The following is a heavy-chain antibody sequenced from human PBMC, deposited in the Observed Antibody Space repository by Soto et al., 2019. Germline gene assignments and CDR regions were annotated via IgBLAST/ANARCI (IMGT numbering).Heavy chain of an antibody. CDR2: IYYGGST. CDR3: AKDLGSDWFHYNWFDP. V-gene: IGHV4-39*02. J-gene: IGHJ5*02. Sequence: PSETLSLTCTVSGGSISSSNYYWGWIRQPPGKGLEWIGTIYYGGSTYYNPSLKSRVTISVDTSKNQFSLKLSSVTAADTAVYYCAKDLGSDWFHYNWFDPWGQGTLVTVSS. CDR1: GGSISSSNYY. D-gene: IGHD3-9*01.